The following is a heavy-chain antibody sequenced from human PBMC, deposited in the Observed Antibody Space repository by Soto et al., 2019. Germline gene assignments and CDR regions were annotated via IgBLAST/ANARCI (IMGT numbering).Heavy chain of an antibody. CDR1: GYSISSGYY. D-gene: IGHD3-22*01. Sequence: TSETLSLTCTVSGYSISSGYYWGWIRQPPGKGLEWVGSIYHSGIIYYNPSLKSRVTISVDTSKNQFSLRMTSITAADRAVYFCARCQYHENIGFYTNRYYYGVDVWGQGTTVTVS. CDR3: ARCQYHENIGFYTNRYYYGVDV. J-gene: IGHJ6*02. V-gene: IGHV4-38-2*02. CDR2: IYHSGII.